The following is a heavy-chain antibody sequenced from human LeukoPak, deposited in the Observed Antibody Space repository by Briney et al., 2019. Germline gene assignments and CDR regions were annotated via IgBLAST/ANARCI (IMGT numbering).Heavy chain of an antibody. V-gene: IGHV3-33*06. CDR2: IWYDGSNK. D-gene: IGHD3-10*01. CDR3: AKERYYYGSGSFDY. Sequence: PGGSLRLSCAASGFTFSSYGMHWVRQAPGKGLEWVAVIWYDGSNKYYADSVKGRFTISRDNPKNTLYLQMNSLRAEDTAVYYCAKERYYYGSGSFDYWGQGTLVTVSS. J-gene: IGHJ4*02. CDR1: GFTFSSYG.